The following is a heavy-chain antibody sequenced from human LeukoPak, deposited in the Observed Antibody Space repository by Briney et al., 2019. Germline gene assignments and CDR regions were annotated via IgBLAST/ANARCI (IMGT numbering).Heavy chain of an antibody. CDR2: IYHSGST. CDR1: GGSISSGGYY. CDR3: AGSYYDFWSGYFGEDY. D-gene: IGHD3-3*01. Sequence: SETLSLTCTVSGGSISSGGYYWSWIRQPPGKGLEWIGYIYHSGSTYYNPSLKSRVTISVDRSKNQFSLKLSSVTAADTAVYYCAGSYYDFWSGYFGEDYWGQGTLVTVSS. V-gene: IGHV4-30-2*01. J-gene: IGHJ4*02.